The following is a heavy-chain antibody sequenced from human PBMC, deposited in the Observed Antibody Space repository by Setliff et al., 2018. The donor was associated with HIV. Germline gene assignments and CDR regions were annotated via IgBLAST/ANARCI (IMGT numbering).Heavy chain of an antibody. CDR3: AKMHTAMDPDTFDI. Sequence: GGSLRLSCAASGFTFSSYGMHWVRQAPGKGLEWVTFIRYDGSDKYYADSVKGRITISRDNSKNTLYLQMNSLRAEDTAAYYCAKMHTAMDPDTFDIWGQGTMVTVSS. V-gene: IGHV3-30*02. CDR1: GFTFSSYG. J-gene: IGHJ3*02. D-gene: IGHD5-18*01. CDR2: IRYDGSDK.